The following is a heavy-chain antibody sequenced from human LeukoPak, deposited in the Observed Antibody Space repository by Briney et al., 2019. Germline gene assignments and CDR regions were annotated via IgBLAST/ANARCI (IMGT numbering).Heavy chain of an antibody. V-gene: IGHV3-43*02. CDR1: GFTFDDYA. CDR2: ISGDGGST. D-gene: IGHD3-10*01. CDR3: AKDGSFMYYYGSGPTGYFDY. J-gene: IGHJ4*02. Sequence: GGSLRLSCAASGFTFDDYAMHWVRQAPGKGLEWVSLISGDGGSTYYADSVKGRFTISRDNSKNSLYLQMNSLRTEDTALYYCAKDGSFMYYYGSGPTGYFDYWGQRTLVTVSS.